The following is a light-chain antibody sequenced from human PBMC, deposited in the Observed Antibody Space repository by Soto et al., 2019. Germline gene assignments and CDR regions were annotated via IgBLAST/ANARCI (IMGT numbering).Light chain of an antibody. V-gene: IGKV1-9*01. Sequence: DIQLTQSPSFLSTSVGDRVTITCRASQGISRYLAWYQQKPGKAPKLLIYAASTLQSRVPSRFSGSGSGTEFTLTISSLQPEYFATYYCQQLNSYPFLTFGGGTKVEIK. J-gene: IGKJ4*01. CDR2: AAS. CDR1: QGISRY. CDR3: QQLNSYPFLT.